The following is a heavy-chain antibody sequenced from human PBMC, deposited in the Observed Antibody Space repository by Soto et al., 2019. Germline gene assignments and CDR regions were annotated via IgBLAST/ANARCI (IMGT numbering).Heavy chain of an antibody. V-gene: IGHV1-18*01. CDR3: AKNAVSGDYASHLDY. D-gene: IGHD4-17*01. Sequence: QIHLVQSGPEVRKPGASVKLSCKTSGYTFITYGLTWVRQAPGEGLEWMGWINPYSCNTAFAEKFQDRITVTTDTSTDTAYMELEDLDSDDTAVYYCAKNAVSGDYASHLDYWGQGTLVAVST. J-gene: IGHJ4*02. CDR1: GYTFITYG. CDR2: INPYSCNT.